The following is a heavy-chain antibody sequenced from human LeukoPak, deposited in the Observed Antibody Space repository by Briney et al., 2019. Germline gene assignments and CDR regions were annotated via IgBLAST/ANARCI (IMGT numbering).Heavy chain of an antibody. D-gene: IGHD2-2*02. J-gene: IGHJ4*02. CDR1: GFTFSSYG. CDR3: AKGDCSSTSCYTFDY. CDR2: ISYDGSNK. V-gene: IGHV3-30*18. Sequence: PGGSLRLSCAAPGFTFSSYGMHWVRQAPGKGLEWVAVISYDGSNKYYADSVKGRFTFSRDNSKNTLYLQMNSLRAEDTAVYYCAKGDCSSTSCYTFDYWGQGTLVTVSS.